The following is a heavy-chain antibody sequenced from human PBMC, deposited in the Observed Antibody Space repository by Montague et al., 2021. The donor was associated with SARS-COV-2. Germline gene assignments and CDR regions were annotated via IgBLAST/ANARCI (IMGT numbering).Heavy chain of an antibody. V-gene: IGHV4-34*01. CDR3: ASLPLGYCSSTSCYSDWFDP. Sequence: SETLSLTCAVYGGSFSGYYWSWIRQPPGKGLEWIGEINHSGSTNYNPSLKSRVTISVDTSKNQFSLKLSSVTAADTAVYYCASLPLGYCSSTSCYSDWFDPWGQGTLVTVSS. D-gene: IGHD2-2*02. CDR2: INHSGST. CDR1: GGSFSGYY. J-gene: IGHJ5*02.